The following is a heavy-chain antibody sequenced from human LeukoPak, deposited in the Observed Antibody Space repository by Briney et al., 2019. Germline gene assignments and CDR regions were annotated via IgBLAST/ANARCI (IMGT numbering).Heavy chain of an antibody. CDR2: ISVHDGNT. Sequence: ASVNVSCKASGYTFTSYGISWVRQAPGQGLEWMGWISVHDGNTKYAQKLQGRVSMTTDISTSTIYMELRSLKYDDTAVYYCARYGPKYYFYYMDVWGNGTVVTVSS. CDR3: ARYGPKYYFYYMDV. D-gene: IGHD2/OR15-2a*01. V-gene: IGHV1-18*01. J-gene: IGHJ6*03. CDR1: GYTFTSYG.